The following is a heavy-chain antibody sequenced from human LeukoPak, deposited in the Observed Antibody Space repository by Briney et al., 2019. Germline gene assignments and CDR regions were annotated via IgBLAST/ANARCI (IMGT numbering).Heavy chain of an antibody. D-gene: IGHD3-3*01. J-gene: IGHJ6*03. V-gene: IGHV1-24*01. CDR2: FYPEDGET. CDR1: GYTLTELS. Sequence: ASVTVSCKVSGYTLTELSMHWVRQAPGKGLEWMGGFYPEDGETIYAQKFQGRVTMTEDTSTDTAYMELSSLRSEDTAVYYCATGNRLSDFWSEYYYYMDVWGKGTTVTVSS. CDR3: ATGNRLSDFWSEYYYYMDV.